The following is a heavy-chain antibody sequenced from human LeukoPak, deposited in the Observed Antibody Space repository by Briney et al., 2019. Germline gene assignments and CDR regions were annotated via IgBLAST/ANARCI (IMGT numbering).Heavy chain of an antibody. V-gene: IGHV3-30-3*01. Sequence: GGSLRLSCAASGFTFSSYAMHWVRQAPGKGLEWVAVISYDGSNKYYADSVKGRFTIPRDNAKNSLYLQMNSLRAEDTAVYYCAKVSRSDGYWGQGTLVTVSS. CDR3: AKVSRSDGY. CDR1: GFTFSSYA. D-gene: IGHD3-10*01. J-gene: IGHJ4*02. CDR2: ISYDGSNK.